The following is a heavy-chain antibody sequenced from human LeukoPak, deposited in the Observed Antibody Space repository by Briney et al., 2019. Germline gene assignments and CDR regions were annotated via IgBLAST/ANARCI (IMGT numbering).Heavy chain of an antibody. CDR3: TREDHSNYNY. D-gene: IGHD4-11*01. Sequence: GGSLRLSCAASGFTFSNYAMSWVRQAPGRGLEWVSAISVSGGTTYYADSVKGRFTISRDNSENTLYLQMNSLRAEDTAVYYCTREDHSNYNYWGQGTLVTVSS. V-gene: IGHV3-23*01. CDR1: GFTFSNYA. J-gene: IGHJ4*02. CDR2: ISVSGGTT.